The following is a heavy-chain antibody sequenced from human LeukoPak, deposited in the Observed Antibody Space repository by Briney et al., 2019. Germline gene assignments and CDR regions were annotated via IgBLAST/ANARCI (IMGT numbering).Heavy chain of an antibody. J-gene: IGHJ6*03. CDR1: GYTFTGYY. V-gene: IGHV1-2*02. CDR3: ARDGYSISSYYYMDV. Sequence: ASVKVSCKASGYTFTGYYMHWVRQAPGQGLEWMGWINPNSGGTNYEQKFQGRVTMTRYTSISTAYMELSRLRSDDTAVYYCARDGYSISSYYYMDVWGKGTTVTVSS. CDR2: INPNSGGT. D-gene: IGHD6-6*01.